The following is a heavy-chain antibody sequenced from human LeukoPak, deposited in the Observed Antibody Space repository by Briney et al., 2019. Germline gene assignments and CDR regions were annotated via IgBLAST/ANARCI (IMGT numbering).Heavy chain of an antibody. V-gene: IGHV3-23*01. D-gene: IGHD3-10*01. CDR1: GFTFSNYA. J-gene: IGHJ4*02. CDR3: AKDVYRTMVRGGYYFDY. Sequence: GGSLRLSCAASGFTFSNYAMSWVRQAPGKGLEWVSSISGSGGSTYYADSVKGRFTISRDNSKNTLYLQMNSLRAEDTAVYYCAKDVYRTMVRGGYYFDYWGQGTLVTVSS. CDR2: ISGSGGST.